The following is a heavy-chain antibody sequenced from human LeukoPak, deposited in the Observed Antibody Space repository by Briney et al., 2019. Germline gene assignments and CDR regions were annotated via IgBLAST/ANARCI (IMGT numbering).Heavy chain of an antibody. D-gene: IGHD3-9*01. CDR2: INHSGRA. CDR1: GGSFSGYY. CDR3: QKTAYEILTAYYYIDY. V-gene: IGHV4-34*01. Sequence: KPSETLSLTCAGYGGSFSGYYWSLIRQPPGKGLEWIGEINHSGRANYNPALKSRVTISVDTSKNQFSLKLNSVTAADTAVFFKQKTAYEILTAYYYIDYWGQGTLVTVSS. J-gene: IGHJ4*02.